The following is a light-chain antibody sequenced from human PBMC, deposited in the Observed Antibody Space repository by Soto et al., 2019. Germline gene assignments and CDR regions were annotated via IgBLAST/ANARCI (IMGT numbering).Light chain of an antibody. V-gene: IGKV3-11*01. Sequence: IGLTQSPSTLSLSPGERATLSCRASQSVSSYLAWYQQKPGQAPRLLIYDASNRATGIPARFSGSGSGTDFTLTISSLEPEDFAVYYCQQRSNWPTWTFGQGTKVDIK. CDR2: DAS. CDR3: QQRSNWPTWT. CDR1: QSVSSY. J-gene: IGKJ1*01.